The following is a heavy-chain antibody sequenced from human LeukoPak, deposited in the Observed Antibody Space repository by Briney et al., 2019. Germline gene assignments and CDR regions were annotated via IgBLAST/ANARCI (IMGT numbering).Heavy chain of an antibody. V-gene: IGHV3-48*03. Sequence: GGSLRHSCAASGFTFSSYEMNWVRQAPGKGLEWVSFISSSGSAIHYADSVRDRFTISRDNAKNSLFLQMSRLRAEDTAVYYCAREKLSFFDSSGYFDHWGQGTLVTVSS. CDR3: AREKLSFFDSSGYFDH. CDR2: ISSSGSAI. D-gene: IGHD3-22*01. CDR1: GFTFSSYE. J-gene: IGHJ4*02.